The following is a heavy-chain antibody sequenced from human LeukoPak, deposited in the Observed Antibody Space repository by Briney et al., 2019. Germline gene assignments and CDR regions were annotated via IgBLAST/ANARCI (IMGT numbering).Heavy chain of an antibody. CDR1: GFTFSTYW. V-gene: IGHV3-7*01. J-gene: IGHJ4*02. CDR2: IKADGGEK. CDR3: ARVSAHAGIAVAASDY. D-gene: IGHD6-19*01. Sequence: GGSLRLSCAASGFTFSTYWMNWFRQTPGKGLEWVAKIKADGGEKDHVASVKGRFTISRDNAKNSLYLQMNGLRAEDTAVYYCARVSAHAGIAVAASDYWGQGTLVTVPS.